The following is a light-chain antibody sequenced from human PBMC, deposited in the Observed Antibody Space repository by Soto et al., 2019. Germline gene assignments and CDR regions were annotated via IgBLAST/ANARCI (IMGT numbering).Light chain of an antibody. Sequence: QSALTQPPSASGSPGQSVTISCTGTSSDVGGYNYVSWYQQHPGKAPKLMIYEVSKRPSGVPDRFSGCKSGNTASLTVSGLQAEDEADYYCSSYAGSNNPYVFGTGTKVTVL. J-gene: IGLJ1*01. CDR3: SSYAGSNNPYV. V-gene: IGLV2-8*01. CDR1: SSDVGGYNY. CDR2: EVS.